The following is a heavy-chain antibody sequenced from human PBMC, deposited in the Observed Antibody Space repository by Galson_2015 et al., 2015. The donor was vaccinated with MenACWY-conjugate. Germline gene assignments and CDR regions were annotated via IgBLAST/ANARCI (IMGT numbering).Heavy chain of an antibody. CDR3: ARDGSNLTAFDI. CDR1: GGSINSGGYY. Sequence: TLSLTCTVSGGSINSGGYYWSWIRQHPGKGLEWIGYIYYSGSTYYNPSLKSRVTISVDTSKNQFSLKLSSVTAADTAVYYCARDGSNLTAFDIWGQGTMVTVSS. CDR2: IYYSGST. J-gene: IGHJ3*02. V-gene: IGHV4-31*03. D-gene: IGHD3-10*01.